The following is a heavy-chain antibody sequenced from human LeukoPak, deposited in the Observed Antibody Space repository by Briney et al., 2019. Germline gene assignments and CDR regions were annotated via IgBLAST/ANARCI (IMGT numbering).Heavy chain of an antibody. CDR1: GGSISSSSYY. Sequence: PSETLSLTCTVSGGSISSSSYYWGWIRQPPGKGLEWIGSIYYSGSTYYNPSLKSRVTISVDTSKNQFSLKLSSVTAADTAVYYCARLSRPGREPMVRGVIIVTRAAYYFDYWGQGTLVTVSS. J-gene: IGHJ4*02. D-gene: IGHD3-10*01. V-gene: IGHV4-39*01. CDR3: ARLSRPGREPMVRGVIIVTRAAYYFDY. CDR2: IYYSGST.